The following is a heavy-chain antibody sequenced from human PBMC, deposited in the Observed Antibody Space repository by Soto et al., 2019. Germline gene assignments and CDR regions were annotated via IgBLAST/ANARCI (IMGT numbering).Heavy chain of an antibody. CDR3: ARERLRGSGPKDLTDY. Sequence: QLQLQESGPGLVKPSETLSLTCTVSGGSISSSSYYWGWIRQPPGKGLEWIGSIYYSGSTYYNPSLKSRVTISVDTSKNQFSLKLSSVTAADTAVYYCARERLRGSGPKDLTDYWGQGTLVTVSS. J-gene: IGHJ4*02. CDR1: GGSISSSSYY. V-gene: IGHV4-39*02. D-gene: IGHD3-10*01. CDR2: IYYSGST.